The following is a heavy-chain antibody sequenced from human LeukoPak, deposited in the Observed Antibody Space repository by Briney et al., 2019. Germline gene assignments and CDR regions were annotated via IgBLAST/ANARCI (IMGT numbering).Heavy chain of an antibody. CDR3: ARAPRGRDGYNPYYFDY. J-gene: IGHJ4*02. CDR1: GFTFSSYA. CDR2: ISGSGGST. V-gene: IGHV3-23*01. D-gene: IGHD5-24*01. Sequence: GGSLRLSCAASGFTFSSYAMSWVRQAPGKGLEWVSAISGSGGSTYYADSVKGRFTISRDNSKNTLYLQMNSLRAEDTAVYYCARAPRGRDGYNPYYFDYWGQGTLVTFSS.